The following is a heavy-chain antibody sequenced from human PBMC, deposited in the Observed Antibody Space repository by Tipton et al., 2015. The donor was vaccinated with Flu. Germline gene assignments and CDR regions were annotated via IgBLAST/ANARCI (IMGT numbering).Heavy chain of an antibody. CDR3: ARRDYSNYVSDPKSCFDP. CDR2: IFHTGTT. D-gene: IGHD4-11*01. Sequence: TLSLTCTVSGGSISTSSYYWGWIRQPPGKGLEWIGNIFHTGTTYYNPSLKGRVTLSVDRSTNQFSLKVISVTAADAAVYYCARRDYSNYVSDPKSCFDPWGQGILVTVSS. J-gene: IGHJ5*02. V-gene: IGHV4-39*07. CDR1: GGSISTSSYY.